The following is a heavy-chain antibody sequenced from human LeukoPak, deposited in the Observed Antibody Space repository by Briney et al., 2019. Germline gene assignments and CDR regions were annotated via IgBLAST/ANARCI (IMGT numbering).Heavy chain of an antibody. V-gene: IGHV3-30*02. CDR3: AKQGFDP. Sequence: GGSLRLSCAASGFTFNNYAMHWVRQAPGKGLEWVALIRSDENTKYYGDSVKGRFTISRDNYKNTLYLQMNTLTPDDTAVYYCAKQGFDPWGQGTLVTVSS. CDR1: GFTFNNYA. J-gene: IGHJ5*02. CDR2: IRSDENTK.